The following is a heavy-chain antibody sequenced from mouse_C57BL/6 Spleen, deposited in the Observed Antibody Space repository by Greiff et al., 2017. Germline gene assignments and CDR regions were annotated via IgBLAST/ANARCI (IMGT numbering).Heavy chain of an antibody. CDR3: AREGDYYGSSFYFDY. Sequence: QVQLQQPGAELVKPGASVKLSCKASGYTFTSYWITWVKQRPGQGLEWIGDIYPGSGSTNYNEKFKSKATLTVDTSSSTAYMQLSSLTSEDSAVYYFAREGDYYGSSFYFDYWGQGTTLTVSS. D-gene: IGHD1-1*01. J-gene: IGHJ2*01. V-gene: IGHV1-55*01. CDR1: GYTFTSYW. CDR2: IYPGSGST.